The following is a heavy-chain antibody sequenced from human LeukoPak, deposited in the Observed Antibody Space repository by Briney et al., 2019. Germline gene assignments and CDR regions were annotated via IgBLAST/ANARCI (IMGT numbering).Heavy chain of an antibody. D-gene: IGHD7-27*01. Sequence: GGSLRLSCAASGFTFSSYSMNWVRQAPGKGLEWVSSISSSSSYIYYADSVKGRFTISRDNAKNSLYLQMNSLRAEDTAVYYCARVPTTGDRAFDIWGQGTMVTVSS. V-gene: IGHV3-21*01. CDR3: ARVPTTGDRAFDI. J-gene: IGHJ3*02. CDR2: ISSSSSYI. CDR1: GFTFSSYS.